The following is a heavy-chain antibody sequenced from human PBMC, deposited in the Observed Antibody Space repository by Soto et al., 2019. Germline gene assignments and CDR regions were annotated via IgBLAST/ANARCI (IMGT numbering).Heavy chain of an antibody. V-gene: IGHV3-74*01. CDR1: GFTFSSYW. CDR2: INSDGSST. J-gene: IGHJ5*01. Sequence: PGGCLRLSCAASGFTFSSYWMHWVRQAPGKGLVWVSRINSDGSSTSYADTVKGRFTISRDNAKNTLYLQMNSLRAEDTAVYYCAKGVRGSSTNFDTWGQGTILTVSS. D-gene: IGHD2-2*01. CDR3: AKGVRGSSTNFDT.